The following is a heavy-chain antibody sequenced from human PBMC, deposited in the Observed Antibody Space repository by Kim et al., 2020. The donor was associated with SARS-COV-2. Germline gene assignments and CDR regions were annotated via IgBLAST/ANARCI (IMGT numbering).Heavy chain of an antibody. CDR3: ARQYVTFDF. CDR1: GGSIISTTNY. V-gene: IGHV4-31*03. J-gene: IGHJ4*02. CDR2: IHYGGKA. Sequence: SETLSLTCTVSGGSIISTTNYWSWLRQHPVKGLEWIGYIHYGGKAFYSPSLKSRVTLSVDTSKNQFSLKMKSVTAADTAVYFCARQYVTFDFWGQGIQVTVSS. D-gene: IGHD2-21*02.